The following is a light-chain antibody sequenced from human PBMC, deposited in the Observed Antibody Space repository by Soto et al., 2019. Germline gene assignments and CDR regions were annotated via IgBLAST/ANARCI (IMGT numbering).Light chain of an antibody. V-gene: IGKV3-20*01. J-gene: IGKJ1*01. Sequence: EIVLTQSPGTLSLSPGERATLSCRASQSVSSRYLAWYQQKPGQAPRLLIYGASSRAPGIPDRFSGSGSGTDFTLTISRLEPEDCAVSYCQHDGSSPPWTFGQGTKVEIK. CDR3: QHDGSSPPWT. CDR2: GAS. CDR1: QSVSSRY.